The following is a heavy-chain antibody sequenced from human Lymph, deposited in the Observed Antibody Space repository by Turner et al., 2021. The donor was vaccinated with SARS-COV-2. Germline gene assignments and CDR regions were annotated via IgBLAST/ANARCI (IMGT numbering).Heavy chain of an antibody. D-gene: IGHD3-10*01. CDR2: IIPLLRIA. Sequence: QVQLVQSGAEVKKPGSSVKVSCKASGGTFSSYAISWVRQAPGQGLEWMGGIIPLLRIATYAQKFQGRVTITADKSTSTAYMELSSLRSEDTAVFYCARGVGGFGELGYYYYYGMDVWGQGTTVTVSS. CDR3: ARGVGGFGELGYYYYYGMDV. CDR1: GGTFSSYA. V-gene: IGHV1-69*10. J-gene: IGHJ6*02.